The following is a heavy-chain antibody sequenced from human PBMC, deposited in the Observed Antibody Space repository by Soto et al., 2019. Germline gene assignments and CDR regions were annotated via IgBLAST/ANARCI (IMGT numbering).Heavy chain of an antibody. Sequence: GGSLSLSCAASGFIFNDYTMNWVRQAPGKGLEWVSFISRSSTTIYYADSVKGRFTISRDNAKSSLFLQMNSLRDEDTAVYYCARVGKDIIETLYHDYYGLDVWGQGTTVTVSS. CDR2: ISRSSTTI. CDR1: GFIFNDYT. V-gene: IGHV3-48*02. CDR3: ARVGKDIIETLYHDYYGLDV. D-gene: IGHD2-15*01. J-gene: IGHJ6*02.